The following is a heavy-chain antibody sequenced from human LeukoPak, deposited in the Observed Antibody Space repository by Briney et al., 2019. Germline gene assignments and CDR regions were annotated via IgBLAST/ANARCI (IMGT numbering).Heavy chain of an antibody. Sequence: GESLKISCTGSGYSFTNYWIGWVRQVPRKGLEWMGNIYAGDSTTRYSPSFQGQVTISADKSISTAYLQWSSLKASDTAMYFCARRVVALNDAFDVWGQGTMVTVSS. V-gene: IGHV5-51*01. D-gene: IGHD2-15*01. CDR1: GYSFTNYW. CDR3: ARRVVALNDAFDV. CDR2: IYAGDSTT. J-gene: IGHJ3*01.